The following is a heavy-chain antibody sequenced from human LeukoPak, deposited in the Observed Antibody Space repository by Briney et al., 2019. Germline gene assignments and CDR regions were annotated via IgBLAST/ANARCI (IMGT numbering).Heavy chain of an antibody. D-gene: IGHD3-16*01. CDR3: ARGGELRFGERWFDP. V-gene: IGHV1-69*01. CDR2: IIPIFGTA. J-gene: IGHJ5*02. CDR1: GGTFSSYA. Sequence: SVKVSCKASGGTFSSYAISWVRQAPGQGLEWMGGIIPIFGTANYAQKFQGRVTITADASTSTAYMELSSLRSEDTAVYYCARGGELRFGERWFDPWGQGTLVTVSS.